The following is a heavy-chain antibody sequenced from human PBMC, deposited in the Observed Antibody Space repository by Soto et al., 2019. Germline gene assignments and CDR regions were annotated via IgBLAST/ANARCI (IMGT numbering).Heavy chain of an antibody. CDR1: GDTFTGYY. V-gene: IGHV1-2*04. CDR3: ARESGGATATLDYYYFYMDV. J-gene: IGHJ6*03. Sequence: QVQLVQSGAEVKKPGASVTVSCRASGDTFTGYYMHWVRQAPGQGLEWMGWINPNSCVTKYAQKFQGWVTMTRDTSMRTVYMQLSRLRADDTAVYYCARESGGATATLDYYYFYMDVWGTGTTVTVSS. CDR2: INPNSCVT. D-gene: IGHD5-12*01.